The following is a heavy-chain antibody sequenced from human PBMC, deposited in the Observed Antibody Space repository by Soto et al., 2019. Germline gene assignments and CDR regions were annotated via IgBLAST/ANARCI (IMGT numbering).Heavy chain of an antibody. CDR1: GGSISSSSYY. Sequence: SETLSLTCTVSGGSISSSSYYWGWIRQPPGKGLEWIGSIYYSGSTYYNPSLKSRVTISVDTSKNQFSLKLSSVTAADTAVYYCARPYCSGGSCYSENWFDPWGQGTLVTVSS. CDR2: IYYSGST. J-gene: IGHJ5*02. V-gene: IGHV4-39*01. CDR3: ARPYCSGGSCYSENWFDP. D-gene: IGHD2-15*01.